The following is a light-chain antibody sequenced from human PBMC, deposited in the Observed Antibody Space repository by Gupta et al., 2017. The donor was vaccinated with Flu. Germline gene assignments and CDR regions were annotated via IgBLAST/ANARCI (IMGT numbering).Light chain of an antibody. J-gene: IGKJ1*01. V-gene: IGKV3-20*01. CDR2: GAS. Sequence: GTLSLSPGERATLSCRSRQTVRSNYLAWYQQKPGQAPRLLMYGASYRATGMPDRFSGSGSGTDFTLTISRLDPEDFAVYYCQQYGSSVPTFGQGTTVEVK. CDR3: QQYGSSVPT. CDR1: QTVRSNY.